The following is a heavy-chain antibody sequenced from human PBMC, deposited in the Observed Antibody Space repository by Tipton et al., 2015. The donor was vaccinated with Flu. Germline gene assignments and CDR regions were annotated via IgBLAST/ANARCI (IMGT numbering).Heavy chain of an antibody. CDR2: IYSDGRT. CDR1: GASINDYF. CDR3: ARDTPPSGTVVRGALDY. J-gene: IGHJ4*02. V-gene: IGHV4-4*07. D-gene: IGHD3-10*01. Sequence: TLSLTCTVSGASINDYFWSWIRQPAGEGLEWIGRIYSDGRTDYNPSLESRVTVSLDTSGSQVSLKLASVTVADAAVYYCARDTPPSGTVVRGALDYWGQGTLVTVSS.